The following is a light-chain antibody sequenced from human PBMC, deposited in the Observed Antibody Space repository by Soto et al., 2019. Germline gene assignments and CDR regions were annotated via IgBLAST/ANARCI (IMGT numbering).Light chain of an antibody. J-gene: IGKJ1*01. Sequence: DIVLTQSPATLSLSPGERATHYSGASQRVSGGFLAWYQQKPGLAPRLILYDTSFRATGIPDRFSGSGSGTDFTLTISRLDPEDFAVYYCQQYGSSPSFGQGTKVDIK. CDR3: QQYGSSPS. V-gene: IGKV3D-20*01. CDR1: QRVSGGF. CDR2: DTS.